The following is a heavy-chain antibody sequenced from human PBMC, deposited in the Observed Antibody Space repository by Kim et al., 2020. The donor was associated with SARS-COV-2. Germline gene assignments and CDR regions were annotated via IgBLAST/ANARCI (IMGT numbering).Heavy chain of an antibody. V-gene: IGHV4-39*01. CDR2: IYYSGST. D-gene: IGHD3-3*01. Sequence: SETLSLTCTVSGGSISSSSYYWGWIRQPPGKGLEWIGSIYYSGSTYYNPSLKSRVTISVDTSKNQFSLKLSSVIAADTAVYYCARHRSYDFWSGYFIDYWGQGTLVTVSS. CDR1: GGSISSSSYY. J-gene: IGHJ4*02. CDR3: ARHRSYDFWSGYFIDY.